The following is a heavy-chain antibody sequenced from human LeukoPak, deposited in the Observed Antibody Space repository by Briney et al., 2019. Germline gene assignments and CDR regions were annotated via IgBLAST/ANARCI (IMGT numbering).Heavy chain of an antibody. CDR1: GFTFDDYA. CDR2: IRSKAYGGTT. CDR3: TRDRYYYDSSGLPDY. Sequence: SLRLSCAASGFTFDDYAMPWVRQAPGKGLEWVGFIRSKAYGGTTEYAASVKGRFTISRDDSKSIAYLQMNSLKTEDTAVYYCTRDRYYYDSSGLPDYWGQGTLVTVSS. V-gene: IGHV3-49*04. J-gene: IGHJ4*02. D-gene: IGHD3-22*01.